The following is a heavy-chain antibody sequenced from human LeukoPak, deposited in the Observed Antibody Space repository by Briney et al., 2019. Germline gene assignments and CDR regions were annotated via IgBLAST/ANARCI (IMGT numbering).Heavy chain of an antibody. D-gene: IGHD3-10*01. V-gene: IGHV5-51*01. J-gene: IGHJ6*04. CDR3: ARCGSGGSYYYGIDV. CDR1: GYSFTSYW. Sequence: GESLKISCKGSGYSFTSYWIGWVRQMPWKGLEWMGIIYPGDSDTRYSPSFQGQVTISADKSISTAYLQWSSLKASDTAMYYCARCGSGGSYYYGIDVWGKGTTVTVSS. CDR2: IYPGDSDT.